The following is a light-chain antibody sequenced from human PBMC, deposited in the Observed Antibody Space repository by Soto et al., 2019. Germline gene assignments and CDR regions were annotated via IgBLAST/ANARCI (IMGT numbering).Light chain of an antibody. Sequence: DIVMTQSTDSLAVSLCERATINFKSSDSFLYSSNNKNYLAWYQQKPGQPPKLLIYWASTRESGVPDRFSGSGSGTDFTLTISSLQAEDVAVYYCQQYYSTPPSFGQGTKVDIK. CDR1: DSFLYSSNNKNY. CDR2: WAS. V-gene: IGKV4-1*01. J-gene: IGKJ1*01. CDR3: QQYYSTPPS.